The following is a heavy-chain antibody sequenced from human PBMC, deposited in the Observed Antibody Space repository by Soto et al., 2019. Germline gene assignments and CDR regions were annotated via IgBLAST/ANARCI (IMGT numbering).Heavy chain of an antibody. V-gene: IGHV3-43*01. CDR2: INRDAADT. J-gene: IGHJ6*02. Sequence: GGPLRPSCAASGFTSDDYTMHWLREAPWKGLECVSLINRDAADTYYADSVQGRFTISRDNSNKSLYLQMNSLTTEDTALYYCSKDKPKYYGMDAWGQGTTVTVSS. CDR1: GFTSDDYT. CDR3: SKDKPKYYGMDA.